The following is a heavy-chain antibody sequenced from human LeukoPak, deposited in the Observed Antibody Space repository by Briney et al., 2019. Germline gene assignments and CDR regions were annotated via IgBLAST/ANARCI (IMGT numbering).Heavy chain of an antibody. CDR3: ARVRGAVAVDY. J-gene: IGHJ4*01. CDR1: GGSFSGHS. D-gene: IGHD6-19*01. CDR2: INPSGNS. V-gene: IGHV4-34*01. Sequence: SETLSLTCAVYGGSFSGHSWSWIRQPPGKGLEWIGEINPSGNSNYNASLKSRVTLSVDTSKNQFSLKLTSVTAADSAVYYCARVRGAVAVDYWGHGSLVTASS.